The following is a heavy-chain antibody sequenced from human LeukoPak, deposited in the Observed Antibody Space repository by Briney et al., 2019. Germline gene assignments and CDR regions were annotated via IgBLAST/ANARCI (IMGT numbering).Heavy chain of an antibody. CDR2: ISYDGSNK. CDR1: GFTFSSYG. J-gene: IGHJ4*02. D-gene: IGHD6-13*01. V-gene: IGHV3-30*18. Sequence: GGSLRLSCAASGFTFSSYGMHWVRQAPGKGLEWVAVISYDGSNKYYADSVKGRFTISRDNSKNTLYLQMNSLRAEDTAVYYCAKFPPGVGSSWYGIIDYWGQGTLVTVSS. CDR3: AKFPPGVGSSWYGIIDY.